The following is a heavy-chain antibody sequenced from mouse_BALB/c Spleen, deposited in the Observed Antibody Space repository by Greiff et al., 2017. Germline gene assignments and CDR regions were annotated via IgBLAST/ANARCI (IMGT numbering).Heavy chain of an antibody. CDR2: INPSNGRT. V-gene: IGHV1S81*02. J-gene: IGHJ4*01. CDR3: ARSHYYAMDY. CDR1: GYTFTSYW. Sequence: VQLQQPGAELVKPGASVKLSCKASGYTFTSYWMHWVKQRPGQGLEWIGEINPSNGRTNYNEKFKSKATLTVDKSSSTAYMQLSSLTSEDSAVYYCARSHYYAMDYWGQGTSVTVSS.